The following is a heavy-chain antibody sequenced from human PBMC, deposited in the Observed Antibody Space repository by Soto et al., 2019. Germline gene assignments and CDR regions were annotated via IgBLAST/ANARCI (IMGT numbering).Heavy chain of an antibody. J-gene: IGHJ6*02. CDR3: ARTPTAYYGMVV. CDR2: ISSSGSTI. Sequence: GGSLRLSCAASGFTFSSYEMNWVRQAPGKGLEWVSYISSSGSTIYYADSVKGRFTISRDNAKNSLYLQMNSLRAEDTAVYYCARTPTAYYGMVVWGQGTTVTVSS. CDR1: GFTFSSYE. D-gene: IGHD4-4*01. V-gene: IGHV3-48*03.